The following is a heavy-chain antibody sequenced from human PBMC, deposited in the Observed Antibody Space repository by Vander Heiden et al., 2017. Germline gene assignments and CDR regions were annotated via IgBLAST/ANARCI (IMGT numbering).Heavy chain of an antibody. D-gene: IGHD2-21*02. CDR3: AREGSYCGGDCTMVRWYFDL. V-gene: IGHV6-1*01. CDR1: GDSVSSNSAG. Sequence: QVQLQQSGSGLVKPSQTISLTCAISGDSVSSNSAGWNWIMQSPSRGIEWLGRTYYRSKWYNDYAVSVKSRITINPDTSKNQFSLQLNSVTPEDTAVYYCAREGSYCGGDCTMVRWYFDLWGRGTLVTVSP. J-gene: IGHJ2*01. CDR2: TYYRSKWYN.